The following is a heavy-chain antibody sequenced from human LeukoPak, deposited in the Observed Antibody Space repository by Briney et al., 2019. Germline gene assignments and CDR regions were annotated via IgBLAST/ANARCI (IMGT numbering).Heavy chain of an antibody. Sequence: ASVKVSCKASGYTFTNYYMHWGRQAPGQGLEWMGIINPSGGSTGYAQKFQGRVTMTRDTSTSTVYMELSSLRSEDTAVYYCARASGSNSYTIDYWGQGTLVTVSS. J-gene: IGHJ4*02. V-gene: IGHV1-46*01. CDR1: GYTFTNYY. CDR2: INPSGGST. D-gene: IGHD6-6*01. CDR3: ARASGSNSYTIDY.